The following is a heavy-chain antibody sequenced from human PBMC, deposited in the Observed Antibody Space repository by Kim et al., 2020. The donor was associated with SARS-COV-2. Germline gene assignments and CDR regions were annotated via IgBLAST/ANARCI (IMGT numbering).Heavy chain of an antibody. V-gene: IGHV3-72*01. Sequence: GGSLRLSCVTSRFSLSDHYIDWVRQGPGKGLEWVGRSGNKASSHTTEYAASVKDRFTISSDDSKNSLYLQMTSLKTEDTAVYYCCRGYSGGPIYAFDIWGEGTGVTVSS. D-gene: IGHD6-19*01. J-gene: IGHJ3*02. CDR1: RFSLSDHY. CDR3: CRGYSGGPIYAFDI. CDR2: SGNKASSHTT.